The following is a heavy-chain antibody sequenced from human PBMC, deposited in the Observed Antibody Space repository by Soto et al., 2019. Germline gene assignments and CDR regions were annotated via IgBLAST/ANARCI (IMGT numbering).Heavy chain of an antibody. D-gene: IGHD3-3*01. V-gene: IGHV3-73*02. Sequence: EVQLVESGGGLVQPGGSLKLSCAASGFTFSGSAMHWVRQASGKGLEWVGRIRSKANSYATAYAASVKGRFTISRDDSKTTAYLQMNSLKTEDTAVYYCTMGPYDFWSGYYSSLDYWGQGTLVTVSS. J-gene: IGHJ4*02. CDR1: GFTFSGSA. CDR3: TMGPYDFWSGYYSSLDY. CDR2: IRSKANSYAT.